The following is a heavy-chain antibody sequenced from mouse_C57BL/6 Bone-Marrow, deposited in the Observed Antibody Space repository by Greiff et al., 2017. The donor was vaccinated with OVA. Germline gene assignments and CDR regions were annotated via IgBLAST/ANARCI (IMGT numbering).Heavy chain of an antibody. V-gene: IGHV14-4*01. CDR1: GFNIKDDY. Sequence: VQLQQSGAELVRPGASVKLSCTASGFNIKDDYMHWVKQRPEQGLEWIGWIDPENGDTEYASKFQGKATITADTSSNTAYLQLSSLTSEDTAVYYCANWDYYFDYWGQGTTLTVSS. CDR2: IDPENGDT. CDR3: ANWDYYFDY. J-gene: IGHJ2*01. D-gene: IGHD4-1*01.